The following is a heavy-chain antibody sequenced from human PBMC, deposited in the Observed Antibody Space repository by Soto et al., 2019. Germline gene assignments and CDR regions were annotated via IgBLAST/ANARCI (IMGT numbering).Heavy chain of an antibody. CDR2: ITWSGGTI. D-gene: IGHD3-22*01. V-gene: IGHV3-9*01. CDR3: AKAVFDALSGNSDYFFDN. J-gene: IGHJ4*02. Sequence: EVQLVESGGGLVQPGRSLRLSCAASGFKFDDYAMHWVRQAPGKGLEWVSGITWSGGTIGYADAVKGRFTISRDNAKTSLYRQLNSLRPEDTAFYYCAKAVFDALSGNSDYFFDNWGQGTLVTVSS. CDR1: GFKFDDYA.